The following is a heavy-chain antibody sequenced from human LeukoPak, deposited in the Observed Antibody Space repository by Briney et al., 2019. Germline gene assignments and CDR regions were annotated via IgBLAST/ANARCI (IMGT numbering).Heavy chain of an antibody. CDR3: ARVIWRQLAPFDY. V-gene: IGHV3-53*01. CDR2: IYSGGST. D-gene: IGHD6-13*01. Sequence: GGSLRLSCAASGLTVSSNYMSWVRQAPGKGLEWVSIIYSGGSTYYADSVKGRLTISRDNSKNTLYLQMNSLRGDDTAVYYCARVIWRQLAPFDYWGQGALVTVSS. J-gene: IGHJ4*02. CDR1: GLTVSSNY.